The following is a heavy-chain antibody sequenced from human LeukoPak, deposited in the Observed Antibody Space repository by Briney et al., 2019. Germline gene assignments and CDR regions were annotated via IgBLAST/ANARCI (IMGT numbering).Heavy chain of an antibody. CDR2: FWFVGIKI. CDR1: GSGFTSHG. D-gene: IGHD2-2*01. V-gene: IGHV3-33*01. Sequence: GGPWRLPGAALGSGFTSHGFHGFRKAPGKGWEGLAFFWFVGIKIYYADSVRGRFTISRDNSKTTLYLQMNSLSAEDTAVYYCARDDCSTTFCYAPWGQGTLVTVSS. CDR3: ARDDCSTTFCYAP. J-gene: IGHJ5*02.